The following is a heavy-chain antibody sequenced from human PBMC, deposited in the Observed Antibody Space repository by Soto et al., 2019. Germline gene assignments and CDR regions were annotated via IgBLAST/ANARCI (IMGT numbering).Heavy chain of an antibody. V-gene: IGHV4-31*03. CDR3: ARDVIAAPPRTNWFDP. Sequence: KTSETLSLTCTVSGGSISSGGYYWSWIRQHPGKGLEWIGYIYYSGSTYYNPSLKSRVTISVDTSKNQFSLKLSSVTAADTAVYYCARDVIAAPPRTNWFDPWGQGTLVTVSS. J-gene: IGHJ5*02. CDR1: GGSISSGGYY. D-gene: IGHD6-6*01. CDR2: IYYSGST.